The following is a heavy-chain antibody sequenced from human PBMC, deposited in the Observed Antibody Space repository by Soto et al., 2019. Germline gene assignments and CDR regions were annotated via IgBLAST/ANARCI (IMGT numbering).Heavy chain of an antibody. D-gene: IGHD6-25*01. Sequence: SXKVSFTASGYTXSSYGSRLVRQAPGQGLEWMGWISAYNGNTNYAKKLQGRVTMTTDTSTRTAYMELRSLRSDDTDVYYCAKVIGYSSGWLDYWGQGTLVTVSS. CDR1: GYTXSSYG. V-gene: IGHV1-18*04. CDR3: AKVIGYSSGWLDY. CDR2: ISAYNGNT. J-gene: IGHJ4*02.